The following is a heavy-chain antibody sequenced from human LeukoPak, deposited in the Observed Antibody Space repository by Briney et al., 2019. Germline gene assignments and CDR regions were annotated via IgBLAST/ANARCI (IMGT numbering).Heavy chain of an antibody. Sequence: SCKASGYTFTSYGISWVRQAPGKGLEWVSYISSSGSTIYYADSVKGRFTISRDNAKNSLYLQMNSLRAEDTAVYYCARYCSGGSCYSILAGFDPWGQGTLVTVSS. V-gene: IGHV3-48*04. CDR2: ISSSGSTI. J-gene: IGHJ5*02. CDR1: GYTFTSYG. D-gene: IGHD2-15*01. CDR3: ARYCSGGSCYSILAGFDP.